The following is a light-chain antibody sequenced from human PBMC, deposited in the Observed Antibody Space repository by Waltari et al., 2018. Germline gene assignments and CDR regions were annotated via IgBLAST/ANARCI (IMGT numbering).Light chain of an antibody. Sequence: QSVLTQPPSVFGAPAQSVTISCPGTSSNIGAGHDVHWDQFFPGTVPKLPSYGNNNRPSGVPDRFSGSKSGTSASLAITGLQAEDEADYYCQSYDTSLSGGVVFGGGTKVTVL. CDR3: QSYDTSLSGGVV. V-gene: IGLV1-40*01. J-gene: IGLJ2*01. CDR1: SSNIGAGHD. CDR2: GNN.